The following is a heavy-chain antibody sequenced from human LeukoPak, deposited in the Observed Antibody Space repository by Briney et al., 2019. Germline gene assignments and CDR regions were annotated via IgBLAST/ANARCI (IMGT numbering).Heavy chain of an antibody. D-gene: IGHD3-22*01. J-gene: IGHJ4*02. Sequence: GGSLRLSCAVSGFTFRNYWMHWVRQAPGKGLEWVSYISSSGTTVYYADSVKGRFTISRDNAKNSLYLQMNSLRAEDTAVYYCARGYYYDSRAFDYWGQGTLVTVSS. CDR3: ARGYYYDSRAFDY. CDR1: GFTFRNYW. CDR2: ISSSGTTV. V-gene: IGHV3-48*03.